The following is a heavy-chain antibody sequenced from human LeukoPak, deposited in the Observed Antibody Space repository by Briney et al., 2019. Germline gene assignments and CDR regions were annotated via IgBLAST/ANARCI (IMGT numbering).Heavy chain of an antibody. CDR2: IYTSGST. D-gene: IGHD3-22*01. Sequence: SQTLSLTCTVSGGSISSGSYYWSWIRQPAGKGLEWIGRIYTSGSTNYNPSLKSRVTISVDTSKNQFSLKLSSVTAADTAVYYCATYYDSSGYYPGYFQHWGQGTLVTVSS. CDR3: ATYYDSSGYYPGYFQH. V-gene: IGHV4-61*02. CDR1: GGSISSGSYY. J-gene: IGHJ1*01.